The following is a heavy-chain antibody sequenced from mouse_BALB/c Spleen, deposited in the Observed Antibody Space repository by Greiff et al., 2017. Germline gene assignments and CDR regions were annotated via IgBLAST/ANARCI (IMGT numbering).Heavy chain of an antibody. J-gene: IGHJ3*01. CDR3: ARDGNYVGWFAY. V-gene: IGHV1-4*02. CDR1: GYTFTSYT. D-gene: IGHD2-1*01. CDR2: INPSSGYT. Sequence: VQLQQSAAELARPGASVKMSCKASGYTFTSYTMHWVKQRPGQGLEWIGYINPSSGYTEYNQKFKDKTTLTADKSSSTAYMELSSLTSEDSAVYYCARDGNYVGWFAYWGQGTLVTVSA.